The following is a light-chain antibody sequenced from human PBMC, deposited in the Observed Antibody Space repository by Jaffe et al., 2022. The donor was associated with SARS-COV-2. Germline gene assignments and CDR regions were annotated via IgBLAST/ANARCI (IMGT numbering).Light chain of an antibody. V-gene: IGLV2-14*01. Sequence: SALTQPASVSGTPGQTITISCTASGGDVGGLEFVSWYQRPPDKTPIMLISDTTVRASGVSGRISASRTGTAASLTIAGLQSVDEGDYLCVSYAGGATPWVFGGGTKLTVL. J-gene: IGLJ3*02. CDR1: GGDVGGLEF. CDR3: VSYAGGATPWV. CDR2: DTT.